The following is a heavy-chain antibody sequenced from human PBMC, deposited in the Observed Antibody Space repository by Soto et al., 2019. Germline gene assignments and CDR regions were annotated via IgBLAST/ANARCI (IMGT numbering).Heavy chain of an antibody. V-gene: IGHV2-5*02. CDR2: IYWDDDK. CDR3: ADRPKYCSGGSCYYDAFDI. Sequence: QITLKESGPTLVKPTQTLTLTCTFSGFSLSTSGVGVGWIRQPPGKALEWLALIYWDDDKRYSPSLKSRLTITKDTSKNQVVLTRTNMDPVDTATYYCADRPKYCSGGSCYYDAFDIWGQGTMVTVSS. CDR1: GFSLSTSGVG. J-gene: IGHJ3*02. D-gene: IGHD2-15*01.